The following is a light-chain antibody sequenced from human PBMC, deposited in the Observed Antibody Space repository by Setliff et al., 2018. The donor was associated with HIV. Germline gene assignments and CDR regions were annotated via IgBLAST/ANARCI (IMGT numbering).Light chain of an antibody. CDR1: SSDVGGYNY. CDR3: CSHADNWP. J-gene: IGLJ1*01. V-gene: IGLV2-11*01. CDR2: DVS. Sequence: QSVLTQPRSVSGSPGQSVTISCTGTSSDVGGYNYVSWYQQHPGKAPKLMIYDVSKRPSGVPDRFSGSKSGNTASLTISGLQAEDEADYYCCSHADNWPFGIGTRSPS.